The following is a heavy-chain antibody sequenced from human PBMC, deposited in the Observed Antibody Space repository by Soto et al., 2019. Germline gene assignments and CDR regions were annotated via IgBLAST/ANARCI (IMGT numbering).Heavy chain of an antibody. CDR3: ARAHYDFWSGYYYGALDV. CDR2: INHSGST. Sequence: QVQLQQWGAGLLKPSETLSLTCAVYGGSFSGYYWSWIRQPPGKGLEWIGEINHSGSTNYNPSLKRRVTISVDTSKNQFSLKLSSVTAADTAVYYCARAHYDFWSGYYYGALDVWGKGTTVTVSS. J-gene: IGHJ6*04. D-gene: IGHD3-3*01. V-gene: IGHV4-34*01. CDR1: GGSFSGYY.